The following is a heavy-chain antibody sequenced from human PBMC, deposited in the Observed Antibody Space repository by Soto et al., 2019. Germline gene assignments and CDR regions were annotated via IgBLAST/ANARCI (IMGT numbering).Heavy chain of an antibody. CDR2: ISAYNGNR. V-gene: IGHV1-18*01. Sequence: QLVQSGAEVKKPGASVRVSCKASGYTFNNYGISWVRQAPGQGLEWMGWISAYNGNRNYAQKFQGRVSMTTETSTSTAYMELRSLRSDDTAVYYCARGASHYYYYYGMDVWGQGTTVTVSS. CDR3: ARGASHYYYYYGMDV. CDR1: GYTFNNYG. J-gene: IGHJ6*02.